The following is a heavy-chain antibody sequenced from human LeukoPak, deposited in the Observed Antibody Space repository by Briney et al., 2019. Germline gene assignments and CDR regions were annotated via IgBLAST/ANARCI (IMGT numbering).Heavy chain of an antibody. D-gene: IGHD3-10*01. V-gene: IGHV1-46*01. CDR2: INPSGGST. CDR3: VSRLWFGESVLFDY. J-gene: IGHJ4*02. CDR1: GYSFTSYY. Sequence: ASVKVSCKASGYSFTSYYMHWVRQAPGQGLEWMGIINPSGGSTSYAQKFQGRVTMTRDTSTSTVYMELSSLRSEDTAVYYCVSRLWFGESVLFDYWGQGTLVTVSS.